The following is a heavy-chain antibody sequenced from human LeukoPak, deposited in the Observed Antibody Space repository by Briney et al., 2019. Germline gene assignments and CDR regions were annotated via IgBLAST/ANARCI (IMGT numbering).Heavy chain of an antibody. CDR3: ARDYGDIPPDWYYDL. CDR1: GDSTTSYY. CDR2: IYKSGDV. D-gene: IGHD4-17*01. J-gene: IGHJ2*01. Sequence: NPSETLSLTCSVSGDSTTSYYWSWIRQSPGKGLEWLGLIYKSGDVNYHPSFRSRLFMSVDRSKTQVSLRLRSVTAADTAVYYCARDYGDIPPDWYYDLWGRGTLVTVSS. V-gene: IGHV4-59*01.